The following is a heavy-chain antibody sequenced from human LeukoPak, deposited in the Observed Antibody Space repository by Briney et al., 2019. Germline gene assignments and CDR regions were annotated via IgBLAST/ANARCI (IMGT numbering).Heavy chain of an antibody. CDR1: GGSISSSNW. Sequence: SETLSLTCAVSGGSISSSNWWSWVRQPPGKGLEWIGEIYHSGSTNYNPFLKSRVTISVDTSKNQFSLKLSSVTAADTAVYYCARGRGEGWFDPWGQGTLVTVSS. CDR2: IYHSGST. J-gene: IGHJ5*02. D-gene: IGHD3-16*01. CDR3: ARGRGEGWFDP. V-gene: IGHV4-4*02.